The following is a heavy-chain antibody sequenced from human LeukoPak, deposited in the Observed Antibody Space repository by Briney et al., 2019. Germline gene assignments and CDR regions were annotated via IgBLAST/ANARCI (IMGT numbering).Heavy chain of an antibody. V-gene: IGHV1-8*01. CDR1: GNTFTIYD. Sequence: ASVKVSCKASGNTFTIYDINSVRQATGQGLEWVGWMNPDSGNTGYAQKFQGRVTMTRNTSISTAYMELRSLRSEGTAVYYCASGLRNNWFDPWAREPWSPSPQ. CDR2: MNPDSGNT. CDR3: ASGLRNNWFDP. J-gene: IGHJ5*02. D-gene: IGHD3-16*01.